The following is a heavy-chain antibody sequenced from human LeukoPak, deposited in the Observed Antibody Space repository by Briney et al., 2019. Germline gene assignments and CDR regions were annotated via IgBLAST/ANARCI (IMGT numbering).Heavy chain of an antibody. J-gene: IGHJ4*02. CDR1: GGSFSGYY. D-gene: IGHD3-10*01. CDR3: VNSNYRTFDY. V-gene: IGHV4-34*01. Sequence: SETLSLTCAVYGGSFSGYYWSWIRQPPRKGLEWIGEINHSGSTNYNPSLKSRVTISVDTSKNQFSLKLSSATAADAAVYYCVNSNYRTFDYWGQGTLVTVSS. CDR2: INHSGST.